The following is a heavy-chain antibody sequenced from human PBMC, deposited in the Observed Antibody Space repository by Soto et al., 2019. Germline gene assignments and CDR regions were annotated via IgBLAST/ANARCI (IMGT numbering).Heavy chain of an antibody. CDR3: ARDLTLFYDFWSGYSKYWVPYGMDV. D-gene: IGHD3-3*01. Sequence: PGGSLRLSCAASGFTFSNFEMHWVRQAPGKGLEWVSYINTAGSTKYYAESVKGRFTISRDNARNSLYLQMNSLRAEDTAVYYCARDLTLFYDFWSGYSKYWVPYGMDVWGQGTTVTVSS. CDR2: INTAGSTK. J-gene: IGHJ6*02. CDR1: GFTFSNFE. V-gene: IGHV3-48*03.